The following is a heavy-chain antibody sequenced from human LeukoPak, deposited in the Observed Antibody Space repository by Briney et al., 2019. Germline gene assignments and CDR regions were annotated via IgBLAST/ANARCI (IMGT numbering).Heavy chain of an antibody. V-gene: IGHV4-4*02. J-gene: IGHJ4*02. D-gene: IGHD5-18*01. CDR1: GGSISSSNW. CDR3: ARLGRRGYSYGLLDY. Sequence: SETLSLTCAVSGGSISSSNWWSWVRQPPGKGLEWIGEIYHSGSTNYNPSLKSRVTISVDKSKNQFSLKLSSVTAADTAVYYCARLGRRGYSYGLLDYWGQGTLVTVSS. CDR2: IYHSGST.